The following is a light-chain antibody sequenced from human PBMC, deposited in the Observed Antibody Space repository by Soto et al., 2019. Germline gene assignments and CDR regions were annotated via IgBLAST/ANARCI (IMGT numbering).Light chain of an antibody. Sequence: EISMTQSPATLSVSPGERATLSCRASQSVSSNLAWYQKRPGQAPRLLIYGASTRATGIPARFSGSVSGTELTLTISSLQSEDFAVYYCQPSNNWAPYTFGQWTKLEMK. J-gene: IGKJ2*01. V-gene: IGKV3-15*01. CDR2: GAS. CDR3: QPSNNWAPYT. CDR1: QSVSSN.